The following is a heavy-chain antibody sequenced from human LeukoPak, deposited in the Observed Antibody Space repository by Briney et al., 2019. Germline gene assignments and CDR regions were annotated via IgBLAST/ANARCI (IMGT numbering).Heavy chain of an antibody. J-gene: IGHJ2*01. CDR1: GGSISSSSYY. V-gene: IGHV4-39*01. CDR2: IYYSGGT. D-gene: IGHD2-15*01. CDR3: ARGRLIGWYFDL. Sequence: SETLSLTCTVSGGSISSSSYYWGWIRQPPGKGLEWIGNIYYSGGTYYNPSLKSRVTISVDTSKNQFSLKLSSVTAADTAVYYCARGRLIGWYFDLWGRGTLVTVPS.